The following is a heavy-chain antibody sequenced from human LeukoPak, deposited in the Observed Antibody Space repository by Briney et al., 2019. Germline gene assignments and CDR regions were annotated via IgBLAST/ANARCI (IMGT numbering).Heavy chain of an antibody. D-gene: IGHD3-16*02. V-gene: IGHV5-10-1*01. Sequence: GESLQISCQGSGSSFTSYWFSWVRQLPGKGLEWMGRIDPSDSYTNYSPSFQGHVTISADKSISTAYLQWSSLKASDTAMYYCASKVVNDLWGQGTLVTVSS. CDR1: GSSFTSYW. CDR2: IDPSDSYT. J-gene: IGHJ5*02. CDR3: ASKVVNDL.